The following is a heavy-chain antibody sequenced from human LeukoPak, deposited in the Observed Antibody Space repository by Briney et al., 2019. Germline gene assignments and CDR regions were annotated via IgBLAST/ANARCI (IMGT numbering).Heavy chain of an antibody. CDR1: GGSVSSGSFY. D-gene: IGHD3-9*01. J-gene: IGHJ4*02. V-gene: IGHV4-61*01. Sequence: PSETLSLTCTVSGGSVSSGSFYWSWIRQPPGKGLEWIGYIYYSTSTSYNPSVKSRVTISVDTSKNQFSLKLSSVTAADTAVYYCARDRATYASLTGYERSYYFDSWGQGTLVTVSS. CDR2: IYYSTST. CDR3: ARDRATYASLTGYERSYYFDS.